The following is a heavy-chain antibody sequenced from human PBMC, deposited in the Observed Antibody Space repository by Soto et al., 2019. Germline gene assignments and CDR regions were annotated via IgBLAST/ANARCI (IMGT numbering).Heavy chain of an antibody. D-gene: IGHD5-12*01. CDR3: ARRSSGYDYRYFDY. CDR2: IYYGGST. Sequence: SETLSLTCTVSGGSISSSSYYWGWIRQPPGKGLEWIGSIYYGGSTYYNPSLKSRVTISVDTSKNQFSLKLSSVTAADTAVYYCARRSSGYDYRYFDYWDQGTLVTVSS. J-gene: IGHJ4*02. CDR1: GGSISSSSYY. V-gene: IGHV4-39*01.